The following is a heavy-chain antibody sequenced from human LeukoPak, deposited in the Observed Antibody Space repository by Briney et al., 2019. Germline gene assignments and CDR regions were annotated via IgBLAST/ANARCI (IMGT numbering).Heavy chain of an antibody. Sequence: GGSLRLSCAASGFTFSNYDMHWVRQATGKGLEWVSGIDTAGDTYYPGSVKGRFTISRENAKNSLYLQVNSLRAEDTAVYYCAKRIYSSSWYYSFDYWGQGTLVTVSS. CDR2: IDTAGDT. CDR3: AKRIYSSSWYYSFDY. CDR1: GFTFSNYD. J-gene: IGHJ4*02. V-gene: IGHV3-13*01. D-gene: IGHD6-13*01.